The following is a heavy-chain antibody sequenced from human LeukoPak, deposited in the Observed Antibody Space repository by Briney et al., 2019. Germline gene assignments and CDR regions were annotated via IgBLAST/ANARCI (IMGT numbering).Heavy chain of an antibody. CDR1: GFTFNNYA. CDR2: ISGSGGTT. J-gene: IGHJ6*02. V-gene: IGHV3-23*01. CDR3: AKVSGGGLYYDGMDV. Sequence: GGSLRLSCAASGFTFNNYAMNWVRQAPGKGLEWVSVISGSGGTTYYADSVKGRFTISRDSSKNTLYLQMNRLRAEDTAVYYCAKVSGGGLYYDGMDVWGQGTTVTVYS. D-gene: IGHD1-14*01.